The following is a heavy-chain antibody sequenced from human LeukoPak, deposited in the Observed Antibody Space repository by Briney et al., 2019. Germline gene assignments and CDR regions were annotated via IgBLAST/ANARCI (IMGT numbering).Heavy chain of an antibody. CDR2: LAGDGVNI. D-gene: IGHD2/OR15-2a*01. CDR3: AKAAMYSNRWTPFDD. CDR1: GFTFSIYG. V-gene: IGHV3-30*18. J-gene: IGHJ4*02. Sequence: GGSLRLSCAASGFTFSIYGVHWVRQAPGKGLEWVALLAGDGVNIFYADSVKGRFTISRDNSKNTLYLQMNSLRPEDTAVYYCAKAAMYSNRWTPFDDWGQGTLVTVSS.